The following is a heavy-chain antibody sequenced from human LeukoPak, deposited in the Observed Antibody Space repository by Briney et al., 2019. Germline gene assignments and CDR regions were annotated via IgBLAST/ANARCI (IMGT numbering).Heavy chain of an antibody. CDR2: IYYSGST. V-gene: IGHV4-59*08. CDR3: ARRAHYYGMDV. CDR1: GGSISSYY. J-gene: IGHJ6*02. Sequence: SETLSLTCTVSGGSISSYYWSWIRQPPGKGLEWIGYIYYSGSTNYNPSLKSRVTISVDTSKNQSSLKLSSVTAADTAVYYCARRAHYYGMDVWGQGTTVTVSS.